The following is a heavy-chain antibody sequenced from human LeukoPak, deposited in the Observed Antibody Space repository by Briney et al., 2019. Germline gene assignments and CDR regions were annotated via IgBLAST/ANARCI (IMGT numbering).Heavy chain of an antibody. CDR1: GFTFSSYA. CDR2: ISYDGSNK. J-gene: IGHJ5*02. Sequence: GGSLRLSCAASGFTFSSYAMSWVRQAPGKGLEWVAVISYDGSNKYYADSVKGRFTISRDNSKNTLYLQMNSLRAEDTAVYYCARDFDSFDPWGQGTLVTVSS. V-gene: IGHV3-30*04. CDR3: ARDFDSFDP. D-gene: IGHD2-15*01.